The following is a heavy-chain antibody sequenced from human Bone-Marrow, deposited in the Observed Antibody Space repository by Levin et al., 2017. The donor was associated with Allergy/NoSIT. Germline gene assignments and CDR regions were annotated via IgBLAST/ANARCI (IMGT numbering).Heavy chain of an antibody. V-gene: IGHV3-30*14. CDR2: ISHDGTYQ. Sequence: QTGGSLRLSCAGSGFIFSNYAMHWVRQAPGKGLEWVAVISHDGTYQYYTDSVKGRFTISRDNSKNTLFLQMNSLRPDDTAFYYCASAYSSTNFDYWGQGTLVTVSS. J-gene: IGHJ4*02. CDR1: GFIFSNYA. CDR3: ASAYSSTNFDY. D-gene: IGHD2-8*01.